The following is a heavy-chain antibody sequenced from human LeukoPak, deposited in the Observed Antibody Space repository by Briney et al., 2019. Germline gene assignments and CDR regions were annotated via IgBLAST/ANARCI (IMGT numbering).Heavy chain of an antibody. CDR2: TNPDSGGA. D-gene: IGHD2-2*01. Sequence: ASVKVSCKTSRYTFTDYYIHWVRQAPGQGPEWMGWTNPDSGGARYAQRFQGRVTMTRDTSINTFYMELTSLRSDDTAVYYCARPGYCTSASCEGLDYWGQGTLITVSS. CDR1: RYTFTDYY. CDR3: ARPGYCTSASCEGLDY. J-gene: IGHJ4*02. V-gene: IGHV1-2*02.